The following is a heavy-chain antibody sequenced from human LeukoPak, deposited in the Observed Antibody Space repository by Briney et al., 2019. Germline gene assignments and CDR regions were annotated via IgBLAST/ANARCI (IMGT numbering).Heavy chain of an antibody. V-gene: IGHV3-23*01. CDR2: ISGSGGST. CDR3: AKERYCSSTSCYSPSPAADDY. D-gene: IGHD2-2*01. CDR1: GFTFSSYA. J-gene: IGHJ4*02. Sequence: GGSLRLSCAASGFTFSSYAMSWVRQAPGKGLEWVSAISGSGGSTYYADSVKGRFTISRDNSKNTLYLQMNSLRAEDTAVYYCAKERYCSSTSCYSPSPAADDYWGQGTLVTVSS.